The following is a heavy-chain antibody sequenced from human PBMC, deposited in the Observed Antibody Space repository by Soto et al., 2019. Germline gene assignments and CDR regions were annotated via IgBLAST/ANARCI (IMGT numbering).Heavy chain of an antibody. CDR1: GYTFTSYD. V-gene: IGHV1-8*02. J-gene: IGHJ5*02. CDR3: ARGRVYSYSGSSYVDCGFDP. CDR2: LKPDIGTT. Sequence: QVQLVQSGAAVRKPGASVKVSCKASGYTFTSYDINWVRQAPGLGLEWMGWLKPDIGTTGYAQKFQGGVTLTRVTSINTAYMELSSLRSEDTAVYYCARGRVYSYSGSSYVDCGFDPWGQGTVVTVSA. D-gene: IGHD3-22*01.